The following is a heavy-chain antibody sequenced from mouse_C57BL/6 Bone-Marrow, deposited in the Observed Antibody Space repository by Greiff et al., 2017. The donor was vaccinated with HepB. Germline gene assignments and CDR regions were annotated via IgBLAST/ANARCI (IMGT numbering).Heavy chain of an antibody. CDR1: GFTFSSYG. Sequence: EVKVVESGGDLVKPGGSLKLSCAASGFTFSSYGMSWVRQTPDKRLEWVATISSGGSYTYYPDSVKGRFTISRDNAKNTLYLQMSSLKSEDTAMYYCARPPDSSGYYAIDYWGQGTSVTVSS. V-gene: IGHV5-6*01. CDR2: ISSGGSYT. D-gene: IGHD3-2*02. CDR3: ARPPDSSGYYAIDY. J-gene: IGHJ4*01.